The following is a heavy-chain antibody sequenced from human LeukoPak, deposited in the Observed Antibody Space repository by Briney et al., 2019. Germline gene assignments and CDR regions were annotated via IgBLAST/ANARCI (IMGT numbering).Heavy chain of an antibody. J-gene: IGHJ4*02. V-gene: IGHV3-23*01. CDR1: GVSVSTYV. CDR2: ISGSGERT. Sequence: PGGSLRVSCVTPGVSVSTYVMCPVRQAPGKRLEWVSIISGSGERTYYADSVKGRFTVSRDNSKNTLYLQMKSLRAEDTAVYYCVSQSYSESDNYYFHYWGQGNLDAVSS. CDR3: VSQSYSESDNYYFHY. D-gene: IGHD1-26*01.